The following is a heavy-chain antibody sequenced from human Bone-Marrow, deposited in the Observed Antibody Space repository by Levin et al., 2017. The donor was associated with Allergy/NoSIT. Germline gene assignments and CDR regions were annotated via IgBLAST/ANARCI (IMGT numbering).Heavy chain of an antibody. CDR3: AHKDTGEDDGGPQGC. D-gene: IGHD4-23*01. V-gene: IGHV3-23*01. CDR2: ISGSGGST. J-gene: IGHJ4*02. CDR1: GFTFSSYA. Sequence: GESLKISCAASGFTFSSYAMSWVRQAPGKGLEWVSAISGSGGSTYYADSVKGRFTISRDNSKNTLYLQMNSLRAEDTAVYYCAHKDTGEDDGGPQGCWGQGTLVTVSS.